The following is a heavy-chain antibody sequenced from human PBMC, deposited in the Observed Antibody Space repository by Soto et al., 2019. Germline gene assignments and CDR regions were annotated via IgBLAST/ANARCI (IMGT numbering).Heavy chain of an antibody. CDR1: GFTFSSYS. V-gene: IGHV3-48*01. D-gene: IGHD3-10*01. CDR2: ISSSSSTI. J-gene: IGHJ3*02. CDR3: ARDGGTMVRADDAFDI. Sequence: PGGSLRLSCAASGFTFSSYSMNWVRQAPGKGLEWVSYISSSSSTIYYADSVKGRFTISRDNAKNSLYLQMNSLRAEDTAVYYCARDGGTMVRADDAFDIWGQGTMVTVSS.